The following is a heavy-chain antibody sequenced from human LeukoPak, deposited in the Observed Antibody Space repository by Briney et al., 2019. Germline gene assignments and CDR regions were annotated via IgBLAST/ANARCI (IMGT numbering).Heavy chain of an antibody. CDR1: GGTFSSYA. CDR2: IIPILGIA. V-gene: IGHV1-69*04. Sequence: SVKVSCKASGGTFSSYAISWVRQAPGQGLEWMGRIIPILGIANYAQKFQGRVTITADKSTSTAYMELSRLRSDDTAVFYCAKGGGILRDYYYYMDVWGKGTTVTVSS. J-gene: IGHJ6*03. CDR3: AKGGGILRDYYYYMDV. D-gene: IGHD2-15*01.